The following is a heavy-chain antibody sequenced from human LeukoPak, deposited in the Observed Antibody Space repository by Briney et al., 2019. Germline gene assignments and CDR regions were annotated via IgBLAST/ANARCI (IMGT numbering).Heavy chain of an antibody. CDR3: ARGESSNWSFDY. D-gene: IGHD6-13*01. Sequence: SETLSLTCTVSGGSISSYYWNWIRQPPGKGLEWIGYIYYSGSSNYNPSLMSRVAISVDTSKNQLSLKLGSVTAADAAVYYCARGESSNWSFDYWGQGTLVTVSS. V-gene: IGHV4-59*01. CDR2: IYYSGSS. CDR1: GGSISSYY. J-gene: IGHJ4*02.